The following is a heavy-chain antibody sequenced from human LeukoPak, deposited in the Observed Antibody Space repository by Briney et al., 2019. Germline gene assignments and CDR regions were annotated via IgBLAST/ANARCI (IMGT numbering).Heavy chain of an antibody. D-gene: IGHD3-3*02. CDR3: ARDHPHFWSGYPDAFDI. J-gene: IGHJ3*02. V-gene: IGHV3-11*04. Sequence: PGGSLRLSCAASGFTFSDYYMSWIRQAPGKGLEWVSYISSSSSTIYYADSVKGRFTISRDNAKNSLYLQMNSLRAEDTAVYYCARDHPHFWSGYPDAFDIWGQGTMVTVSS. CDR1: GFTFSDYY. CDR2: ISSSSSTI.